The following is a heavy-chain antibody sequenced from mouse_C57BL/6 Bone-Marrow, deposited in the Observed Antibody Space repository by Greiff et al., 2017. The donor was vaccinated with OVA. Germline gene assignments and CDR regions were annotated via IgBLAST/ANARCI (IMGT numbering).Heavy chain of an antibody. Sequence: QVQLQQSGAELVRPGTSVKVSCKASGYAFTNYLIEWVKQRPGQGLEWIGVINPGSGGTNYNEKFKGKATLTADKSSNTAYMQLSSLTSEDSAVYFCASLIYYGSSLYAMDYWGQGTSVTVSS. CDR2: INPGSGGT. CDR1: GYAFTNYL. V-gene: IGHV1-54*01. J-gene: IGHJ4*01. D-gene: IGHD1-1*01. CDR3: ASLIYYGSSLYAMDY.